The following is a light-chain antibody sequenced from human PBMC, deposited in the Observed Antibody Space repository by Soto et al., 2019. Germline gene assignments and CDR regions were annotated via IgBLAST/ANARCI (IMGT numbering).Light chain of an antibody. J-gene: IGKJ4*01. CDR3: QQYGSSPLT. CDR2: GAS. Sequence: EIVLTQSPGTLSLSPGERATLSCRASQRVSSSYLAWYQQKPGQAPRLLIYGASSRATGIPERFSGSGSGTDFTLTISRLEPEDVAVYYCQQYGSSPLTFGGRTKVEIK. CDR1: QRVSSSY. V-gene: IGKV3-20*01.